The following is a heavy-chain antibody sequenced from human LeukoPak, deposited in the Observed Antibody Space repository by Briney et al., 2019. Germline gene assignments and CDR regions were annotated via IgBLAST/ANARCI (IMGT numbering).Heavy chain of an antibody. V-gene: IGHV3-30-3*01. CDR3: ARDREWELLDYYYGMDV. J-gene: IGHJ6*02. Sequence: TGGSLRLSCAASGFTFSSYAMHWVRQAPGKGLVWVAVISYDGSNKYYADSVKGRFTISRDNSKNTLYLQMNSLRAEDTAVYYCARDREWELLDYYYGMDVWGQGTTVTVSS. CDR2: ISYDGSNK. CDR1: GFTFSSYA. D-gene: IGHD1-26*01.